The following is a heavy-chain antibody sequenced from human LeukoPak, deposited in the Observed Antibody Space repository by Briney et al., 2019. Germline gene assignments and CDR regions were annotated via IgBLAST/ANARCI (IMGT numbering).Heavy chain of an antibody. V-gene: IGHV3-30*04. D-gene: IGHD3-10*01. CDR3: ARAITMVRDGVDY. CDR1: GFTFSSYA. Sequence: PGRSLRLSCAASGFTFSSYAMHWVRQAPGKGLEWVAVISYDGSNKYYADSVKGRLTISRDNSKNTLYLQMNSLRAEDTAVYYCARAITMVRDGVDYWGQGTLVTVSS. CDR2: ISYDGSNK. J-gene: IGHJ4*02.